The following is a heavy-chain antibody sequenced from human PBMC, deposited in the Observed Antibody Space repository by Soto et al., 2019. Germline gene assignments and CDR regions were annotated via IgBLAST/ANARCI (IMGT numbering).Heavy chain of an antibody. CDR3: ATSIKLFGLLIPPFDT. V-gene: IGHV4-34*01. Sequence: KTSETLSLTCAVYGGSVNGYYWNWIRQPPGKGLEWIGEINHTGGTHYNPSLKSRVTMSVDTSKNQFSLRLSSVTAAETAIYYCATSIKLFGLLIPPFDTWGQGTQVTVSS. J-gene: IGHJ5*02. CDR2: INHTGGT. CDR1: GGSVNGYY. D-gene: IGHD3-3*01.